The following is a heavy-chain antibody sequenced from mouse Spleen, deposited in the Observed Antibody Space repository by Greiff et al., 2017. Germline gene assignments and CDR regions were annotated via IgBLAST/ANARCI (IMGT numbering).Heavy chain of an antibody. Sequence: EVMLVESGGGLVKPGGSLKLSCAASGFTFSSYAMSWVRQTPEKRLEWVATISDGGSYTYYPDNVKGRFTISRDNAKNNLYLQMSHLKSEDTAMYYCASYSSGYGYWGQGTLVTVSA. V-gene: IGHV5-4*03. CDR3: ASYSSGYGY. J-gene: IGHJ3*01. CDR1: GFTFSSYA. CDR2: ISDGGSYT. D-gene: IGHD3-2*02.